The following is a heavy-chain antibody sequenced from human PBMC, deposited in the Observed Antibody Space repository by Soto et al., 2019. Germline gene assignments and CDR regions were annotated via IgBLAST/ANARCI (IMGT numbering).Heavy chain of an antibody. V-gene: IGHV3-23*01. D-gene: IGHD3-10*01. J-gene: IGHJ4*02. CDR3: AKDRDAGWFGELLSCFDY. CDR2: ISGSGGST. Sequence: GGSLRLSCAASGFTFSSYAMSWVRQAPGKGLEWVSAISGSGGSTYYADSVKGRFTISRDNSKNTLYLQMNSLRAEDTAVYYCAKDRDAGWFGELLSCFDYWGQGTLVTVSS. CDR1: GFTFSSYA.